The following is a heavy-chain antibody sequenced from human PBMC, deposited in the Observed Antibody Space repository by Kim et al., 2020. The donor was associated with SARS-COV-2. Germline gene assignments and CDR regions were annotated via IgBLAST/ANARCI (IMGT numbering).Heavy chain of an antibody. Sequence: SETLSLTCTVSGGSISSYYWSWIRQPPGKGLEWIGYIYYSGSTNYNPSLKSRVTISVDTSKNQFSLKLSSVTAADTAVYYCARGSSMVRAKTKRAGFDPWGQGTLVTVSS. V-gene: IGHV4-59*01. CDR2: IYYSGST. CDR3: ARGSSMVRAKTKRAGFDP. J-gene: IGHJ5*02. D-gene: IGHD3-10*01. CDR1: GGSISSYY.